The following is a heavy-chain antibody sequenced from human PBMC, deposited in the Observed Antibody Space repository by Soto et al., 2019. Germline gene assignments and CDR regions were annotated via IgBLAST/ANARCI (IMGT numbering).Heavy chain of an antibody. V-gene: IGHV3-23*01. J-gene: IGHJ4*02. D-gene: IGHD2-15*01. CDR1: RFTFSNYV. CDR2: ISDSGGST. CDR3: AKGVAVVSSSYFDY. Sequence: EVQLLESGGGLVQPGGSLRLSCAASRFTFSNYVMNWVRQPPGKGLEWVSTISDSGGSTYYADSVKGRFTISRDNSKNTLYLQMNSLRAEDTAVYYCAKGVAVVSSSYFDYWGQGTLVTVSS.